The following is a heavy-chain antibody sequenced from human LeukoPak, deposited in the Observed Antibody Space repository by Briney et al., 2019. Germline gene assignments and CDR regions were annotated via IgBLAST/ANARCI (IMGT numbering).Heavy chain of an antibody. D-gene: IGHD2-2*01. CDR1: GYTFTSYY. V-gene: IGHV1-46*01. J-gene: IGHJ6*01. Sequence: GASAKVSCKASGYTFTSYYMHWVRQAPGQGLEWMGIINPSGGSTSYAQKFQGRVTMTRDTSTSTVYMELSSLRSEDTAVYYCARPVVPAAMGYGMDVWGQGTTVTVSS. CDR2: INPSGGST. CDR3: ARPVVPAAMGYGMDV.